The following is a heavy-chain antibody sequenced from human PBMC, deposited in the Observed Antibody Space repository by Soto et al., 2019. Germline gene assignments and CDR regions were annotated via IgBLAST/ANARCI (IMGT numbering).Heavy chain of an antibody. D-gene: IGHD5-12*01. CDR1: GGTFNRHA. CDR2: IIPMLNKV. J-gene: IGHJ4*02. CDR3: ARDQGGTRGYSGYDACDY. Sequence: HVQLVQSGAEVKKPGSAVKVSCRASGGTFNRHAISWVRQAPGQGLEWMGGIIPMLNKVTYVEKLQGRVTITADESTTTVYMELSSLTSEDTAVYFCARDQGGTRGYSGYDACDYWGQGTLVTVSS. V-gene: IGHV1-69*01.